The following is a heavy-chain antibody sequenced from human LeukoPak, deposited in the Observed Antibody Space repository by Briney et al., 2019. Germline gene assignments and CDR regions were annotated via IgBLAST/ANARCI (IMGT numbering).Heavy chain of an antibody. Sequence: GGSLRLSCAASGFTFSSYGMHWVRQAPGKGLEWVAVISYDGSNKYYADSVKGRFTISRDNSKNTLYLQMNSLRAEGTAVYYCAKDRSMVRGVDHYYYYGMDVWGQGTTVTVSS. CDR1: GFTFSSYG. CDR3: AKDRSMVRGVDHYYYYGMDV. D-gene: IGHD3-10*01. V-gene: IGHV3-30*18. J-gene: IGHJ6*02. CDR2: ISYDGSNK.